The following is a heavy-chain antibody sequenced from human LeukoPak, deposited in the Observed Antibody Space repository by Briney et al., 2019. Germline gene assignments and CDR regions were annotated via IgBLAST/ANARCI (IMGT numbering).Heavy chain of an antibody. Sequence: ASVKVSCQASGYTFTSYGISWVRQAPGQGLEWMGWINPNSGGTNYAQKFQGWVTMTRDTSISTAYMELSRLRSDDTAVYYCARDGGYDYYYYGMDVWGQGTTVTVSS. D-gene: IGHD5-12*01. CDR1: GYTFTSYG. J-gene: IGHJ6*02. V-gene: IGHV1-2*04. CDR2: INPNSGGT. CDR3: ARDGGYDYYYYGMDV.